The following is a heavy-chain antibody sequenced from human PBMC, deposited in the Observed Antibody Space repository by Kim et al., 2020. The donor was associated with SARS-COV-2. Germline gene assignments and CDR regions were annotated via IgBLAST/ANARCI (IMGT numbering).Heavy chain of an antibody. CDR1: GGSISSGGYY. J-gene: IGHJ4*02. CDR3: ARVVYSYGVDY. D-gene: IGHD5-18*01. CDR2: IYYSGST. Sequence: SETLSLTCTVSGGSISSGGYYWSWIRQHPGKGLEWIGYIYYSGSTYYNSSLKSRVTISVDTSKNQFSLKLSSVTAADTAVYYCARVVYSYGVDYWGQGTPVTVSS. V-gene: IGHV4-31*03.